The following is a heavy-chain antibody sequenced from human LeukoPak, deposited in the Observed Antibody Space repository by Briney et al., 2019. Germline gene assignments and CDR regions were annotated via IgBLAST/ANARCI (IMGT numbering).Heavy chain of an antibody. D-gene: IGHD4-17*01. CDR1: GFSFSSYA. CDR3: VKSGPDFGDLPSEYYFDF. J-gene: IGHJ4*02. V-gene: IGHV3-33*06. CDR2: IWYDGSKQ. Sequence: GGSLRLPCAASGFSFSSYAMHWVRQAPGKGLEGVAVIWYDGSKQYYADAVRGRFTISRDNAKNTLHLQMNSLRAEDTAAYYCVKSGPDFGDLPSEYYFDFWGQGTLVTVSS.